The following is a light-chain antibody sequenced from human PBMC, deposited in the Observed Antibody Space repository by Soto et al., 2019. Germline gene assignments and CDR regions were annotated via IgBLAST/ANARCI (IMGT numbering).Light chain of an antibody. CDR3: QQSFSSPPWT. J-gene: IGKJ1*01. V-gene: IGKV1-39*01. Sequence: HSLSALSSKKRDSVTITCRASQNIKTYLNWYQQKPGKAPNLLIYAASSLHSGVPSRFSGSRSGTDFTLTISSLQPEDFATYYCQQSFSSPPWTFGQGTNVDVK. CDR2: AAS. CDR1: QNIKTY.